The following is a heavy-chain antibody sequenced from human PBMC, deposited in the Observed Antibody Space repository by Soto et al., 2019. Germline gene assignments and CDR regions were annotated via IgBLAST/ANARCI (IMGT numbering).Heavy chain of an antibody. CDR3: ARAEGMNTDYYYYGMDV. CDR2: ISAYNGNT. V-gene: IGHV1-18*01. CDR1: GYTFTSYG. J-gene: IGHJ6*02. Sequence: GXSGKVYCEASGYTFTSYGISWVRQAPGQGLEWMGWISAYNGNTNYAQKLQGRVTMTTDTSTRTAYMELRSLRSDDTAVYYCARAEGMNTDYYYYGMDVWGQGTTVTGSS. D-gene: IGHD4-4*01.